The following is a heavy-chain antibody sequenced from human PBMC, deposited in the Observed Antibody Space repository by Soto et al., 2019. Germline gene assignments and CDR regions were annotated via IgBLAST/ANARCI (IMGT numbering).Heavy chain of an antibody. V-gene: IGHV1-69*13. Sequence: SVKVSCKASGGTFSSYAISWVRQAPGQGLEWMGGIIPIFGTAHYAQKFQGRVTITADESTSTAYMALRSLRSEATAVYYCGRGLGDYGWRSYRHYDAFGSWGQETMVAVSS. CDR3: GRGLGDYGWRSYRHYDAFGS. CDR1: GGTFSSYA. CDR2: IIPIFGTA. D-gene: IGHD3-16*02. J-gene: IGHJ3*02.